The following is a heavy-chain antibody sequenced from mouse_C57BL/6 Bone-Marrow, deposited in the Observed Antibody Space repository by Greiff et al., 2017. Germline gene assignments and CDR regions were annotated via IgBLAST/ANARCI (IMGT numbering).Heavy chain of an antibody. CDR1: GYTFTSYD. J-gene: IGHJ1*01. Sequence: QVQLKESGPELVKPGASVKLSCKASGYTFTSYDINWVKQRPGQGLEWIGWIYPRDGSTKYNEKFKGKATLTVDTSSSTAYMELHSLTSVDSAVYFCARLEFDGSSGDWYFEVWGAGTTVTVSS. V-gene: IGHV1-85*01. CDR3: ARLEFDGSSGDWYFEV. CDR2: IYPRDGST. D-gene: IGHD1-1*01.